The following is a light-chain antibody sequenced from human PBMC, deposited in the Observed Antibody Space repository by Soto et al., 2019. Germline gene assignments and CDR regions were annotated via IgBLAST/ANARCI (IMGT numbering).Light chain of an antibody. CDR2: AAS. V-gene: IGKV1-27*01. CDR3: QKYDGVPLT. Sequence: DIQMTQSPSSLSASVGDRVTITCRASQGISYYLAWYQQKPGKVPRLLIHAASTLHSGVPSRFSGSGSGTDFTLTITTLQPEDVATYYCQKYDGVPLTFGGGTKVDIK. J-gene: IGKJ4*01. CDR1: QGISYY.